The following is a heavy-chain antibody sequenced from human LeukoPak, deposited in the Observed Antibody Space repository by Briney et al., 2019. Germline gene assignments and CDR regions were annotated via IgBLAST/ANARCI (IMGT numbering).Heavy chain of an antibody. CDR2: ISYDGSNA. Sequence: GGSLRLSCAASGFTFSMYALHWVRQAPGKGLEWVALISYDGSNADYVDSVKGRFTISRDNSKNTIYLQMNSLRAEDTAIYYCAKRSSTSSGYFDFWGRGTLVTVSS. J-gene: IGHJ4*02. CDR3: AKRSSTSSGYFDF. CDR1: GFTFSMYA. D-gene: IGHD3-22*01. V-gene: IGHV3-30*07.